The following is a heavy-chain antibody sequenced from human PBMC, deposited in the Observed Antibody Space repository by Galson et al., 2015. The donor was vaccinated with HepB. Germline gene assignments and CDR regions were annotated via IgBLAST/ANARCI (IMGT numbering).Heavy chain of an antibody. CDR1: GFTVSSNY. J-gene: IGHJ3*02. V-gene: IGHV3-53*01. Sequence: SLRLSCAASGFTVSSNYMCWVRQAPGKGLEWVSVIYSGGSTYYADSVKGRFTISRDNSKNTLYLQMNSLRAEDTAVYYCARATRGDAFDIWGQGTMVTVSS. D-gene: IGHD1-1*01. CDR3: ARATRGDAFDI. CDR2: IYSGGST.